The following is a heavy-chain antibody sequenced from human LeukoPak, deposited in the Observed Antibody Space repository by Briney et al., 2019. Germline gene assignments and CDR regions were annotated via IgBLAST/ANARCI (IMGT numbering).Heavy chain of an antibody. V-gene: IGHV3-23*01. D-gene: IGHD6-13*01. J-gene: IGHJ4*02. Sequence: GGSLRLSCAASGFTFSSYAMSWVRQAPGKGLEWVSAISGSGGSTYYADSVKGRFTISRDNSKNTLYLQMNSLRAEDTAVYYCAIAYSSLGYFDYWGQGTPVTVSS. CDR2: ISGSGGST. CDR1: GFTFSSYA. CDR3: AIAYSSLGYFDY.